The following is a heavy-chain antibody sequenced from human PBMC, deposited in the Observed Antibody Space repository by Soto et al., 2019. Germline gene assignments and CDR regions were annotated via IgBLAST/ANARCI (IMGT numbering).Heavy chain of an antibody. V-gene: IGHV4-39*01. D-gene: IGHD3-22*01. Sequence: QLQLQESGPGLVKPSETLSLTCTVSGGPISSSSYYWGWIRKPPGKGMERSGRIYYRGSTYYNTSLKSRVTISEDTSKNQFSLKLNSVTDADTAVYYCARLKDYYDSSGYWGGVYVDDWGQGTLVTVAS. CDR1: GGPISSSSYY. CDR2: IYYRGST. CDR3: ARLKDYYDSSGYWGGVYVDD. J-gene: IGHJ4*02.